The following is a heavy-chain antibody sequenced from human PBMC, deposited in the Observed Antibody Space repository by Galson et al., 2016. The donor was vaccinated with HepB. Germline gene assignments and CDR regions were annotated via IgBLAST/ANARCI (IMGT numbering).Heavy chain of an antibody. J-gene: IGHJ5*02. V-gene: IGHV4-39*01. CDR1: GGSIVSSDFY. Sequence: SETLSLTCSVSGGSIVSSDFYWAWIRQAPGKGLEWIESISYSGSIFHNPSLKSRVIMSVDTAKNQFSLVLRSVTAADTAFYFCARQAMYRGDKLFDTWGQGTLVTVSS. D-gene: IGHD3-10*01. CDR2: ISYSGSI. CDR3: ARQAMYRGDKLFDT.